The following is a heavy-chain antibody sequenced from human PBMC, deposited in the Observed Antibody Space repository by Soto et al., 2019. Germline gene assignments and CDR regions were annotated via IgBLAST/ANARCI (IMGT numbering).Heavy chain of an antibody. CDR3: PGGGGADY. CDR1: GYTFTSYA. D-gene: IGHD3-16*01. Sequence: QVQLVQSGAEVKKPGASVKVSCKASGYTFTSYAMHWVRQAPGQRLEWMGWINAGNGNTKYSQKFQGRVPITRDTPPSTAYMELSRLRSEDPALYYFPGGGGADYWGQGTLVTVSS. CDR2: INAGNGNT. J-gene: IGHJ4*02. V-gene: IGHV1-3*01.